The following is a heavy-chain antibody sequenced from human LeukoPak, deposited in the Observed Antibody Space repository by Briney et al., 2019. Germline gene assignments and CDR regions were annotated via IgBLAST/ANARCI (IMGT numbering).Heavy chain of an antibody. J-gene: IGHJ4*02. CDR2: VYYSGST. V-gene: IGHV4-59*01. CDR1: GFTFSSYA. CDR3: ARGSMVYSLGY. D-gene: IGHD2-8*01. Sequence: GSLRLSCAASGFTFSSYAMSWLRQPPGKGLEWIGYVYYSGSTNYNPSLKSRVTISVDTSQNQFSLKLRSVTAADTAVYYCARGSMVYSLGYWGQGTLVTVSS.